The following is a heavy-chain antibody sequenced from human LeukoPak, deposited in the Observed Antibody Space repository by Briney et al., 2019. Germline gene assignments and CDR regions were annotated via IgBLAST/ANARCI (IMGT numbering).Heavy chain of an antibody. V-gene: IGHV3-15*01. J-gene: IGHJ4*02. CDR1: GFTFSNAW. CDR2: IKSKTDGGTT. CDR3: SYYYDTSGYYSKDLLFDY. D-gene: IGHD3-22*01. Sequence: GGSLRLSCVASGFTFSNAWMNWVRHAPGKGLEWVGLIKSKTDGGTTDYAAPVKGRFTISRDDSKNTLYLQMNSLKTEDTAVYYCSYYYDTSGYYSKDLLFDYWGQGTLVTVSS.